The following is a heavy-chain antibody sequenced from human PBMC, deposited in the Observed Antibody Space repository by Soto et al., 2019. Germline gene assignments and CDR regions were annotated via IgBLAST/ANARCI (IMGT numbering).Heavy chain of an antibody. V-gene: IGHV3-53*04. Sequence: EVQLVESGGGLVQPGGSLRLSCAASGFTVSSNYMSWVRQAPGKGLEWVSVIYSGGSTYYADSVKGRFTISRHNSKNTLYLQMNSLRAEDTAVYYCARERRDKVYDAFDIWGQGTMVTVSS. J-gene: IGHJ3*02. CDR2: IYSGGST. CDR3: ARERRDKVYDAFDI. CDR1: GFTVSSNY.